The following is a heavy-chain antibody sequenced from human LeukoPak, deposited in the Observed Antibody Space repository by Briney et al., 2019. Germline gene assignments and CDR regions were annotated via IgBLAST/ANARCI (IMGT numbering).Heavy chain of an antibody. D-gene: IGHD3-9*01. J-gene: IGHJ3*02. CDR2: ISAYNGNT. CDR1: GYTFTSYG. Sequence: ASVTVSCKASGYTFTSYGISWVRQAPGQGLEWMGWISAYNGNTNYAQKLQGRVTMTTDTSTSTAYMELRSLRSDDTAVYYCARVLVFYDILTGYYPKDAFDIWGQGTMVTVSS. CDR3: ARVLVFYDILTGYYPKDAFDI. V-gene: IGHV1-18*01.